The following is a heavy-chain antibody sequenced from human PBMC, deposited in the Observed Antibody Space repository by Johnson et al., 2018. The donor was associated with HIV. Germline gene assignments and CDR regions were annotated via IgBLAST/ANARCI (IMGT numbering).Heavy chain of an antibody. Sequence: QVQLVESGGGVVQPGRSLRLSCAASGFTFSSYAMHWVRQAPGKGLEWVAVISYDGSNKYYADSVKGRFTISRDNSKNTLYLQMNSLRPEDTAVYYCARDSRSSEYPEAFDIWGQGTMVTVSS. D-gene: IGHD3-22*01. V-gene: IGHV3-30-3*01. CDR2: ISYDGSNK. CDR1: GFTFSSYA. J-gene: IGHJ3*02. CDR3: ARDSRSSEYPEAFDI.